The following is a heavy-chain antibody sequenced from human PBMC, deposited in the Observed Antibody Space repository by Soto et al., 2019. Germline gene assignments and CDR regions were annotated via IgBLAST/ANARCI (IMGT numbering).Heavy chain of an antibody. CDR2: ISYDGSNK. D-gene: IGHD5-12*01. V-gene: IGHV3-30-3*01. CDR1: GFTFSSYA. CDR3: ARDLSEVRYSGYSYGMDV. Sequence: QVQLVESGGGVVQPGRSLRLSCAASGFTFSSYAMHWVRQAPGKGLQWVAVISYDGSNKYYADSVKGRFTISRDNSKNTLYLQMNSLRAEDTAVYYCARDLSEVRYSGYSYGMDVWGQGTPVTVSS. J-gene: IGHJ6*02.